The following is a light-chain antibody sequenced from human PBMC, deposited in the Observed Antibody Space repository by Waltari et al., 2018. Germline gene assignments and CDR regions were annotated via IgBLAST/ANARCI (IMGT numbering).Light chain of an antibody. J-gene: IGLJ3*02. CDR2: SNN. CDR3: AAWDDSLNGHWV. V-gene: IGLV1-44*01. CDR1: SSTIGRNT. Sequence: VLTQPPSASVTPGQRVTISSSGSSSTIGRNTVHCSQLLPGTDPKPLIYSNNQLPAGVPDRFSVAKSGTSASLAISGLQSEDEADYYCAAWDDSLNGHWVFGGGTKLTVL.